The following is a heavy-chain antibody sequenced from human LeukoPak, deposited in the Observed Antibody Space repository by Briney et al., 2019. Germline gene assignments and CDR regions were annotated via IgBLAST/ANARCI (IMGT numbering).Heavy chain of an antibody. CDR3: AKDLQYRSTSGGDC. CDR2: ISSSSSTI. Sequence: GGSLRLSCAASGFTFSSYSMNWVRQAPGKGLEWVSYISSSSSTIYYADSVKGRFTISRDNSKNTLYLQMNSLRAEDTAVYYCAKDLQYRSTSGGDCWGQGTLVTVSS. D-gene: IGHD2-2*01. V-gene: IGHV3-48*01. J-gene: IGHJ4*02. CDR1: GFTFSSYS.